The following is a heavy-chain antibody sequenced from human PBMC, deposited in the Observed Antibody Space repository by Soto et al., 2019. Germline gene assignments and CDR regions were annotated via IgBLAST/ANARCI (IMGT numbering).Heavy chain of an antibody. Sequence: SETLSLTCTVSGGSIITGNWWSWVRRPPGKGLEWLGDIPHSGNTNDNPSLKSRITISVDKAKNQFSLELRSVTAADTAVYFCSRASHPPYYYYGMDLWGQGTTVTVSS. J-gene: IGHJ6*02. CDR2: IPHSGNT. CDR1: GGSIITGNW. V-gene: IGHV4-4*02. CDR3: SRASHPPYYYYGMDL.